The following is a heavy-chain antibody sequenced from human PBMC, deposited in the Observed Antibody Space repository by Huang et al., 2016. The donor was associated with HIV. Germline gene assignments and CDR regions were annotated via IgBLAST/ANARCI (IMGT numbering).Heavy chain of an antibody. CDR3: ARDLTGTRAAAAGIRGDAFDV. Sequence: QVQLVQSGAEVKKPGSSVKVSCKASGGTFGSYDISWVRQAPGQGLEWMGGIIPSLDTVNYAQKFQGRFRSTADASTSTAYMELTSLRSEDTAVYYCARDLTGTRAAAAGIRGDAFDVWGQGTLVTVSS. CDR1: GGTFGSYD. D-gene: IGHD6-13*01. J-gene: IGHJ3*01. V-gene: IGHV1-69*13. CDR2: IIPSLDTV.